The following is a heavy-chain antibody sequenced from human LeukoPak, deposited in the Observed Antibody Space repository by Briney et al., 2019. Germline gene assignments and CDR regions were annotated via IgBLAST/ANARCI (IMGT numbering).Heavy chain of an antibody. CDR2: IYYSGST. V-gene: IGHV4-30-4*01. Sequence: SETLPLTCSVSGGFISSGDSYWSWIRQPPGEGVEGIGYIYYSGSTYYNASLKSRVTISVDKSKNQFSLKLSSVTAADTALYYCARDLFSGDYSPGGFDYWGQGTLVTVSS. CDR1: GGFISSGDSY. D-gene: IGHD4-17*01. J-gene: IGHJ4*02. CDR3: ARDLFSGDYSPGGFDY.